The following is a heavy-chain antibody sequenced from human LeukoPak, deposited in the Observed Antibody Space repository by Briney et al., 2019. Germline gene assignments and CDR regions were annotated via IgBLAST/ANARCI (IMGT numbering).Heavy chain of an antibody. CDR3: ARGPLAAAGRAQYYYYYYMDV. CDR2: MNPNSGNT. CDR1: GYTFTSYD. Sequence: ASVKVSCKASGYTFTSYDINWVRQATGQGLGWMGWMNPNSGNTGYAQKFQGRATITRNTSISTDHMELSSLRSEDTAVYYCARGPLAAAGRAQYYYYYYMDVWGKGTTVTVSS. J-gene: IGHJ6*03. D-gene: IGHD6-13*01. V-gene: IGHV1-8*03.